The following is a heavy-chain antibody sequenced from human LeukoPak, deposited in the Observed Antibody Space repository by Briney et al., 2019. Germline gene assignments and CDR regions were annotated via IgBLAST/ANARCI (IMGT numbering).Heavy chain of an antibody. CDR1: GFTFSSYA. J-gene: IGHJ4*02. CDR2: ISGSGGST. Sequence: GGSLRLSCAASGFTFSSYAMSWVRQAPGKGLEWVSAISGSGGSTYYADSVKGRFTISRDNSKNTLYLQTNSLRAEDTAVYYCAQDPGYRSSSAFDYWGQGTLVTVSS. CDR3: AQDPGYRSSSAFDY. V-gene: IGHV3-23*01. D-gene: IGHD6-6*01.